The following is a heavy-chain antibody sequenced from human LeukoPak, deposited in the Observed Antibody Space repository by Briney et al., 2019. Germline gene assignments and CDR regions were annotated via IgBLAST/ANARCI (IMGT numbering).Heavy chain of an antibody. CDR2: IWYDGSNK. CDR3: ARDQEDYDSSFDY. Sequence: GGSLRLSCAASGFTFSSYGMHWVRQAPGKGLEWVAVIWYDGSNKYYADSVKGRFTISRDNSKNTLYLQMNSLRAEDTAVYYCARDQEDYDSSFDYWGQGTLVTVSS. D-gene: IGHD3-22*01. CDR1: GFTFSSYG. V-gene: IGHV3-33*01. J-gene: IGHJ4*02.